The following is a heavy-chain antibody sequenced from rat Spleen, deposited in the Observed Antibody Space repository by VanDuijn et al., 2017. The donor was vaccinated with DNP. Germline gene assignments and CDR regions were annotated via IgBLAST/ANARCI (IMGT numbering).Heavy chain of an antibody. V-gene: IGHV5-7*01. CDR3: ARSHYGQRGFYFDY. CDR1: GFTFSAYY. CDR2: ISTSGSRT. Sequence: EVQLVESGGGLVQPGRSLKLSCAASGFTFSAYYMAWVRQAPKKGLEWVATISTSGSRTYYPDSVKGRFTISRDNAKNTLYLQMNSLRSEDTATYYCARSHYGQRGFYFDYWGQGVMVTVSS. J-gene: IGHJ2*01. D-gene: IGHD1-11*01.